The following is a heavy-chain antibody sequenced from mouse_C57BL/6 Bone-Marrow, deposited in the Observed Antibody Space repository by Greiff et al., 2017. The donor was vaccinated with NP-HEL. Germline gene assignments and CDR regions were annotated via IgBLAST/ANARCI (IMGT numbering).Heavy chain of an antibody. CDR2: IDPETGGT. CDR3: TGYSNHVLYAMDY. CDR1: GYTFTDYE. J-gene: IGHJ4*01. D-gene: IGHD2-5*01. V-gene: IGHV1-15*01. Sequence: QVQLQQSGAELVRPGASVTLSCTASGYTFTDYEMHWVKQTPVHGLEWIGAIDPETGGTAYNQKFKGKAILTADKSSSTAYMELRSLTSEDSAVYYCTGYSNHVLYAMDYWGQGTSVTVSS.